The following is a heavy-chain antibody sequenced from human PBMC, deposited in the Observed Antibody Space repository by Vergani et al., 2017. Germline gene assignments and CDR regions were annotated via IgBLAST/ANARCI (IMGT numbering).Heavy chain of an antibody. CDR1: GGTFSSYT. D-gene: IGHD4-17*01. CDR2: IIPILGIA. Sequence: QVQLVQSGAEVKKPGSSVKVSCKASGGTFSSYTISWVRQAPGQGLEWMGRIIPILGIANYAQKFQCRVTITADKSTSTADMELSSLRSEDTAVYYCARDRGMTTVTTGKFYGWFDPWGQGTLVTVSS. V-gene: IGHV1-69*08. CDR3: ARDRGMTTVTTGKFYGWFDP. J-gene: IGHJ5*02.